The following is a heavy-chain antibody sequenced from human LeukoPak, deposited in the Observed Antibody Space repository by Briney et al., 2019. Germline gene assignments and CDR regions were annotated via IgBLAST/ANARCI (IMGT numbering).Heavy chain of an antibody. V-gene: IGHV4-61*02. J-gene: IGHJ5*02. Sequence: SETLSLTCTVSGGSISGSSYYWSWIRQPAGKGLEWIGRIYTSGSTNYNPSLKSRVTMSVDTSKNQFSLKLSSVTAADTAVYYCAGDQCSGWSGDWFDPWGQGTLVTVSS. CDR2: IYTSGST. D-gene: IGHD6-19*01. CDR1: GGSISGSSYY. CDR3: AGDQCSGWSGDWFDP.